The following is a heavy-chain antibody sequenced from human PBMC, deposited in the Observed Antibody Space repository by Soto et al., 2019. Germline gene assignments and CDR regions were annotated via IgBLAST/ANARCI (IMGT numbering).Heavy chain of an antibody. D-gene: IGHD7-27*01. CDR1: GFILSDCA. J-gene: IGHJ6*03. V-gene: IGHV3-48*01. CDR2: ISSSSSVI. CDR3: ARDLSWGSNWYYYMDV. Sequence: EVQLVESGGGLVQPGGSLRLSCATSGFILSDCAMNWVRQAPRKGLEWVSYISSSSSVIDYADSVKGRFTVSRDNARNSLYLQMNSLRAEDTAVYYCARDLSWGSNWYYYMDVWGKGTTVTVSS.